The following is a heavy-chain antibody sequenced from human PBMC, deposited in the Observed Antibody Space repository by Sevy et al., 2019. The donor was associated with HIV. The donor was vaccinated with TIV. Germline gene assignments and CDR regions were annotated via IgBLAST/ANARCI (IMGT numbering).Heavy chain of an antibody. CDR3: TKEVSAHSYSDY. CDR2: IGGSADYT. V-gene: IGHV3-23*01. J-gene: IGHJ4*02. CDR1: GFTFSSYA. Sequence: GGSLRLSCVTSGFTFSSYAMSWVRQTPGKGLEWVSTIGGSADYTYYADSVKGRYTISRDNSKNTRYLQMNDMTAEDTAVDYCTKEVSAHSYSDYWGQGTLVTVSS. D-gene: IGHD3-10*01.